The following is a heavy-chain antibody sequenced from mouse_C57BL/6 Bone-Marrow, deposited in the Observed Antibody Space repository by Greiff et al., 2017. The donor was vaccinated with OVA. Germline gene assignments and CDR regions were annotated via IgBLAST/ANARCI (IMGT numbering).Heavy chain of an antibody. CDR2: IWSGGST. Sequence: QVQLKESGPGLVQPSQSLSITCTVSGFSLTSYGVHWVRQSPGKGLEWLGVIWSGGSTDYNAAFISSLSISKDNSKSQVFFKMNSLQADDTAIYYCAREYYYGSSYYFDYWGQGTTLTVSS. J-gene: IGHJ2*01. CDR3: AREYYYGSSYYFDY. CDR1: GFSLTSYG. V-gene: IGHV2-2*01. D-gene: IGHD1-1*01.